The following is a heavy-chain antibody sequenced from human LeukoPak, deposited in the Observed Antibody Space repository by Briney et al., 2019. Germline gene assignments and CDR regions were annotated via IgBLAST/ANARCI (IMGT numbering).Heavy chain of an antibody. V-gene: IGHV1-69*01. D-gene: IGHD3-22*01. CDR1: GGTLSSYA. CDR3: HYSYGSYYYDSSVSGVWPAYYFDC. J-gene: IGHJ4*02. Sequence: SSVKVSCKASGGTLSSYAISWVRQAPGQGLEWMGGIIPIFGTANYAQKFQGRVTITADESTSTAYMELSSLRSEDTAVYYCHYSYGSYYYDSSVSGVWPAYYFDCWGQGTLVSVSS. CDR2: IIPIFGTA.